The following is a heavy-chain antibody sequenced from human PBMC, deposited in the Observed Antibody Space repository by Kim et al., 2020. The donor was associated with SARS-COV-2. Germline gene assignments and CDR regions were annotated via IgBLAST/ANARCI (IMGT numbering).Heavy chain of an antibody. V-gene: IGHV3-9*01. CDR3: ARDQTLGVATASDY. D-gene: IGHD6-13*01. Sequence: ASVKGRFTISRDNAKNSLYLQMNSLRAEDTALYYCARDQTLGVATASDYWGQGTLVTVSS. J-gene: IGHJ4*02.